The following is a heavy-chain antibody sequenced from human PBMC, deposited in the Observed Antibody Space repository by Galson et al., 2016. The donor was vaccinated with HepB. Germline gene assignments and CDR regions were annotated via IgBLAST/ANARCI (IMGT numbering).Heavy chain of an antibody. CDR1: GFTFTAYG. V-gene: IGHV1-18*01. Sequence: SVKVSCKASGFTFTAYGISWVRQAPGQGLEWMGWINAYNGNTNYAQSFQDRVTMTTDTSTGTAYMELWNLRSDDTALYYCARVLGGYDFYPWGQGTLVTVSS. D-gene: IGHD5-12*01. J-gene: IGHJ5*02. CDR2: INAYNGNT. CDR3: ARVLGGYDFYP.